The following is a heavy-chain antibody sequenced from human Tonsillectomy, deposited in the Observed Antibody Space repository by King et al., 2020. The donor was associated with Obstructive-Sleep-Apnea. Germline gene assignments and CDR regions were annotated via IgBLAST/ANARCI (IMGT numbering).Heavy chain of an antibody. Sequence: QLVQSGAEVKKPGASVKVSCKASGYTFTGYYMHWVRQAPGQGLEWMGWINPNSGGTNYAQKFQGWVTMTRDTSISTAYMELSRLRSDDTAVYYCARWPITISPSYGMEVWGQGTTVNVSS. CDR2: INPNSGGT. CDR3: ARWPITISPSYGMEV. CDR1: GYTFTGYY. D-gene: IGHD3-3*01. V-gene: IGHV1-2*04. J-gene: IGHJ6*02.